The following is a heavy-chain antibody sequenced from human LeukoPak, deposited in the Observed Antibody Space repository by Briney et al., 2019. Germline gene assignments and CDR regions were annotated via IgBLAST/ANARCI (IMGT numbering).Heavy chain of an antibody. CDR1: GGSISSSSYY. Sequence: PSETLSLTCTVSGGSISSSSYYWGWIRQPPGKGLEWIGSIYYSGSTYYNPSLKSRVTISVDTSKNQFSLKLSSVTAADTAMYYCARMEGHNDYWGQGTLVTVSS. D-gene: IGHD3-3*01. V-gene: IGHV4-39*01. CDR3: ARMEGHNDY. J-gene: IGHJ4*02. CDR2: IYYSGST.